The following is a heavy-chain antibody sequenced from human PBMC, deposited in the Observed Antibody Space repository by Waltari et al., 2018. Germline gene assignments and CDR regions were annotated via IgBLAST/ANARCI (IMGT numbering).Heavy chain of an antibody. CDR1: GFTFSNAW. D-gene: IGHD3-10*01. Sequence: EVQLVESGGGLVKPGGSLRLSCAASGFTFSNAWMSWVRQAPGKGLEWVGGIKTKSDGGTTDYAAPVKGRFTISRDDSKNTLYLQMNSLKTEDTGVYYCHGETMWGWGQGTLVTVSS. CDR2: IKTKSDGGTT. J-gene: IGHJ4*02. V-gene: IGHV3-15*01. CDR3: HGETMWG.